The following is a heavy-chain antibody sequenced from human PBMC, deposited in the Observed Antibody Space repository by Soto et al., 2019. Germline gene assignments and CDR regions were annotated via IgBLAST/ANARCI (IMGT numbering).Heavy chain of an antibody. CDR2: IYTSGST. V-gene: IGHV4-4*07. Sequence: SETLSLTCTVSGGSISSYYWSWIRQPAGKGLEWIGRIYTSGSTNYNPSLKSRVTMSVDTSKNQFSLKLSSVTAADTAVYYCARDFDSSPGGSSWPRNWFDPWGQGTLVTVSS. D-gene: IGHD6-13*01. J-gene: IGHJ5*02. CDR1: GGSISSYY. CDR3: ARDFDSSPGGSSWPRNWFDP.